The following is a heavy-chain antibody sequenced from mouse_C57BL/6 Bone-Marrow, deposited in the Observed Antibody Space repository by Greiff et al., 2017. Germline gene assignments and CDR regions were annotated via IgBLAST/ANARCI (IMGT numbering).Heavy chain of an antibody. V-gene: IGHV14-2*01. CDR2: IDPEDGET. CDR3: ACPFYDSLYYYAMDY. CDR1: GFNFKDYY. Sequence: VQLQQSGAELVKPGASVKLSCTASGFNFKDYYMHWVKQRTEQGLEWIGRIDPEDGETKYAPKFQGKATITADTSSNTAYLQLSSLTSKDTAVYYCACPFYDSLYYYAMDYWGQGTSVTVSS. J-gene: IGHJ4*01. D-gene: IGHD2-4*01.